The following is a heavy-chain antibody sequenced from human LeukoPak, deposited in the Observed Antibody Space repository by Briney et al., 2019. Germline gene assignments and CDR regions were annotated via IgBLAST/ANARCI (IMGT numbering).Heavy chain of an antibody. J-gene: IGHJ6*03. V-gene: IGHV3-23*01. D-gene: IGHD3-16*01. Sequence: PGGSLRLSCAASGFTFSSYAMSWVRQAPGKGLEWVSAISGSGGSTYYADSVKGRFTISRDNSKNTLYLQMNSLRAEDTAVYYCAKMGGAYSQYYYYMDVWGKGTTVTVSS. CDR2: ISGSGGST. CDR3: AKMGGAYSQYYYYMDV. CDR1: GFTFSSYA.